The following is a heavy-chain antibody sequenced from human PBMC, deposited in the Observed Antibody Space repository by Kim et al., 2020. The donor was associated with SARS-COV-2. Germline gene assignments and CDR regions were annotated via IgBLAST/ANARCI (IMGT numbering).Heavy chain of an antibody. V-gene: IGHV1-69*13. CDR2: IIPIFGTA. Sequence: SVKVSCKASGGTFSSYAISWVRQAPGQGLEWMGGIIPIFGTANYAQKFQGRVTITADESTSTAYMELSSLRSEDTAVYYCARDTYGSGTLQWYFDYWGQGTLVTVSS. CDR1: GGTFSSYA. J-gene: IGHJ4*02. D-gene: IGHD3-10*01. CDR3: ARDTYGSGTLQWYFDY.